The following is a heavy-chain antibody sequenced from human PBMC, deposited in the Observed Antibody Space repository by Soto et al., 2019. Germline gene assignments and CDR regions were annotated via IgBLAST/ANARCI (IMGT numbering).Heavy chain of an antibody. CDR1: GFSFSNYW. D-gene: IGHD3-16*01. J-gene: IGHJ5*02. Sequence: EVQLVESGGGLVQPGGSLRLSCVASGFSFSNYWMGWVRQAPGKGLEWVANMKEDGSEKYYLDSVKGRFTISRDNAKNSLFLQMNSRGGADTAVYSCAGGFYELDPGGQGTLVTVSS. V-gene: IGHV3-7*04. CDR3: AGGFYELDP. CDR2: MKEDGSEK.